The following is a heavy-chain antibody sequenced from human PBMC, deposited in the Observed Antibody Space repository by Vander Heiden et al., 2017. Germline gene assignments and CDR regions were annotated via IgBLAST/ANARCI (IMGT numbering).Heavy chain of an antibody. D-gene: IGHD2-15*01. CDR2: ISAYNGNT. CDR3: ARGGYCSGGSCYGYYYYGMDV. J-gene: IGHJ6*02. V-gene: IGHV1-18*01. Sequence: QVQLVQSGAEVKKPGSSVKVSCKASGYTFTSYGISWVRQAPGQGLEWMGWISAYNGNTNYAQKLQGRVTMTTDTSTSTAYMELRSLRSDDTAVYYCARGGYCSGGSCYGYYYYGMDVWGQGTTVTVSS. CDR1: GYTFTSYG.